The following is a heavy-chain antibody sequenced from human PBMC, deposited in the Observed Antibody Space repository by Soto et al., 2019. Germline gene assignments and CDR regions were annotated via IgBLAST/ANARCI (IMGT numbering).Heavy chain of an antibody. CDR2: ISTYNGNT. CDR1: GYTFTSYG. CDR3: ARDAAAGLNDY. V-gene: IGHV1-18*01. J-gene: IGHJ4*02. Sequence: QVQLVQSGAEVKKPGASVKVSCKASGYTFTSYGISWVRQAPGQGLEWMGWISTYNGNTKYVQKFPGRVTMTTDTATSTAYMELRSLRSDDTAVYYCARDAAAGLNDYWGQGTLVTVSS. D-gene: IGHD6-13*01.